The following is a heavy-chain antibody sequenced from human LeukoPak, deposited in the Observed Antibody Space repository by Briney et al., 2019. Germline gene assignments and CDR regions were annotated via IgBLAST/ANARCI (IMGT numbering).Heavy chain of an antibody. CDR3: ARGLSLTDTCMIF. CDR1: GYPFTTYY. D-gene: IGHD3/OR15-3a*01. J-gene: IGHJ4*02. Sequence: ASVKVSCKASGYPFTTYYIHWVRQAPGQGLEWMGIIDPSSDTSSYAQKFQGRVTMTRDTSTTTVYMELNSLRSEDTAVYYCARGLSLTDTCMIFWGQGTLVTVSS. CDR2: IDPSSDTS. V-gene: IGHV1-46*01.